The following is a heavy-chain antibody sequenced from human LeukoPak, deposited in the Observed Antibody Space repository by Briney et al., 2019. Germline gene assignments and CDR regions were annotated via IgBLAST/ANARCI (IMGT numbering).Heavy chain of an antibody. V-gene: IGHV1-2*06. Sequence: ASETVSCTASGYTFTGYYMHWVRQAPGQGLEWMGRINPNSGGTNYAQKFQGRVTMTRDTSISTAYMELSRLRSDDTAVYYCALFWSGYFQYYYGMDVWGQGTTVTVSS. J-gene: IGHJ6*02. CDR1: GYTFTGYY. CDR2: INPNSGGT. D-gene: IGHD3-3*01. CDR3: ALFWSGYFQYYYGMDV.